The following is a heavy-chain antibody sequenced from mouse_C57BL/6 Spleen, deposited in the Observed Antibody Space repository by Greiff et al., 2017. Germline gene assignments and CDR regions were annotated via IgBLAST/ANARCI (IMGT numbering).Heavy chain of an antibody. CDR3: ARSYYGSSPVAY. V-gene: IGHV1-82*01. J-gene: IGHJ3*01. CDR2: IYPGDGDT. CDR1: GYAFSSSW. Sequence: VQLQQSGPELVKPGASVKISCKASGYAFSSSWMNWVKQRPGKGLEWIGRIYPGDGDTNYNGKFKGKATLTADKSSSTAYMQLSILTSEDSAVSFCARSYYGSSPVAYWGQGTLVTVSA. D-gene: IGHD1-1*01.